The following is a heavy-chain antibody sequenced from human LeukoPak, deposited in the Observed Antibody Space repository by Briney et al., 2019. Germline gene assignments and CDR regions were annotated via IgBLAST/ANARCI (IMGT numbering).Heavy chain of an antibody. Sequence: SETLSLTCTVSGGSISTSNYYWGWIRQPPGKGLEWIGNIFYSGSTYYNPSLKSRVTISLDTSRNQFSLKLNSVTAADTAVYYCARAQQQRVLHPKYHVGWFDPWGQGTLVTVSS. J-gene: IGHJ5*02. D-gene: IGHD6-13*01. CDR2: IFYSGST. V-gene: IGHV4-39*07. CDR1: GGSISTSNYY. CDR3: ARAQQQRVLHPKYHVGWFDP.